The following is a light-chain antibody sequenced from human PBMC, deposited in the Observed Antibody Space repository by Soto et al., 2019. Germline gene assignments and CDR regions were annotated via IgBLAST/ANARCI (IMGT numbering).Light chain of an antibody. J-gene: IGKJ1*01. V-gene: IGKV1-5*01. CDR2: DAS. CDR3: QQYNSYSLLT. Sequence: DIQMTQSPSTLSASVGDRVTITCRASQSISSWLAWYQQKPGKAPKLLIYDASSLESGVPSRFSGSGSGTEFTLAISSLXPDDFATYYCQQYNSYSLLTFGQGTKVDTK. CDR1: QSISSW.